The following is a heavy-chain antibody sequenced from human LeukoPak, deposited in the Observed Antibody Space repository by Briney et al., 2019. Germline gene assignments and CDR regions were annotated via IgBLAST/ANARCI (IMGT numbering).Heavy chain of an antibody. Sequence: SETLSLTCTVSGGSISSYYWSWIRQPPGKGLEGIGYIYYSGSTNYNPSLKSRVTISVDTSKNQFSLKLSSVTAADTAVYYCARVLYDILTGSNAFDIWGQGTMVTVSS. CDR2: IYYSGST. CDR3: ARVLYDILTGSNAFDI. V-gene: IGHV4-59*01. D-gene: IGHD3-9*01. CDR1: GGSISSYY. J-gene: IGHJ3*02.